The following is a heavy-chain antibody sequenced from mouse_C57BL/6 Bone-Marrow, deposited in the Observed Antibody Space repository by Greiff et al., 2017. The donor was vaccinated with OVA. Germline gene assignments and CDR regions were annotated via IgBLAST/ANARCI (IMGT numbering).Heavy chain of an antibody. CDR3: ARRKNWDGVDY. J-gene: IGHJ2*01. Sequence: QVQLQQSGAELVRPGTSVKVSCKASGYAFTNYLIEWVKQRPGQGLEWIGVINPGSGGTNYNEKFKGKATLTADKSSSTAYMQLSSLTSEDSAVYFCARRKNWDGVDYGGQGTTLTVSS. CDR1: GYAFTNYL. V-gene: IGHV1-54*01. D-gene: IGHD4-1*01. CDR2: INPGSGGT.